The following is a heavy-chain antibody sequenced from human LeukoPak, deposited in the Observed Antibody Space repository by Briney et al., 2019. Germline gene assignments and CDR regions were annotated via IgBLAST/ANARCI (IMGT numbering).Heavy chain of an antibody. D-gene: IGHD2/OR15-2a*01. Sequence: SETLALTCTASTGSISSNYWSWIRQPPGKGLEWIGYIYYSGSTNYNPSLKSRVTISVDTSKNQFSLKLSSVTAADTAVYYCARGIGSHLWGRGTLVTVSS. CDR3: ARGIGSHL. J-gene: IGHJ2*01. V-gene: IGHV4-59*08. CDR1: TGSISSNY. CDR2: IYYSGST.